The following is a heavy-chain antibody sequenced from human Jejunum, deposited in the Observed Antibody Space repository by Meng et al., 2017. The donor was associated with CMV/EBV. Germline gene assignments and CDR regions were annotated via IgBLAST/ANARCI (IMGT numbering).Heavy chain of an antibody. CDR3: AYSSSWAHFDY. J-gene: IGHJ4*02. D-gene: IGHD6-13*01. CDR2: IYSDGTT. V-gene: IGHV3-53*01. CDR1: GFTVSSNY. Sequence: VASGFTVSSNYMGWVRQAPGKGLEWVSIIYSDGTTYYADSVKGRFTISRDKSKNTLDLQMNSLRAEDMAVYYCAYSSSWAHFDYWGQGTLVTVSS.